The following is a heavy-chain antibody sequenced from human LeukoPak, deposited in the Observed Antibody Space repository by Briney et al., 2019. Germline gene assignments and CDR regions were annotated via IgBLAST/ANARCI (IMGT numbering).Heavy chain of an antibody. Sequence: GASVKVSCKASGYTFTSYDINWVRQATGQGLEWMGWMNPNSGNTGYAQKFQGRVTMTRNTSISTAYMELSSLRSEDTAVYYCAIRSQGSGSYYHSWFDPWGQGTLVTVSS. V-gene: IGHV1-8*01. D-gene: IGHD3-10*01. CDR3: AIRSQGSGSYYHSWFDP. CDR1: GYTFTSYD. J-gene: IGHJ5*02. CDR2: MNPNSGNT.